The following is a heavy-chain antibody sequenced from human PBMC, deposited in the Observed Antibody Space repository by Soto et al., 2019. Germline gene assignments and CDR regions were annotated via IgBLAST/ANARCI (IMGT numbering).Heavy chain of an antibody. CDR2: VDHRGST. V-gene: IGHV4-34*02. CDR3: ARYEYGNSLYGVDV. CDR1: GESFSGYY. Sequence: QVHLQQRGAGLLKPSETLSLNCVVSGESFSGYYWSWIRQTPGMGLEWIGEVDHRGSTTYNPSLKKRASLSIDSVKNLFSLELTSVTAAATALYFCARYEYGNSLYGVDVWGQGTRVTVSS. D-gene: IGHD1-7*01. J-gene: IGHJ6*02.